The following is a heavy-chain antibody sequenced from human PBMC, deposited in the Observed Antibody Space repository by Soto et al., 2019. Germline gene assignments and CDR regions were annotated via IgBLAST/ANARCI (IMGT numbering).Heavy chain of an antibody. D-gene: IGHD4-17*01. Sequence: PSETLSLTCTVSGGSISSYYWSWIRQPPGKGLEWIGYIYYSGSTNYNPSLKSRVTISVDTSKNQFSLKLSSVTAADTAAYYCAREEGTVTPGWFDLWAQGNLVTVSS. CDR2: IYYSGST. CDR1: GGSISSYY. V-gene: IGHV4-59*01. J-gene: IGHJ5*02. CDR3: AREEGTVTPGWFDL.